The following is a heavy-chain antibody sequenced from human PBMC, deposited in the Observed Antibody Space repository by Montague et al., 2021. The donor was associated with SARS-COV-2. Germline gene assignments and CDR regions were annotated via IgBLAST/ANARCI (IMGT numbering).Heavy chain of an antibody. D-gene: IGHD3-3*01. Sequence: TLSLTCTVSGGSISSGGYYWSWIRQHPGKGLEWIGYIYYSGSTYYNPSLKSRVTISVDTSKNQFSLKLSSVTAADTAVYYCARAQTIFGMVITSFDYWGQGTLVTVSS. V-gene: IGHV4-31*03. CDR2: IYYSGST. CDR1: GGSISSGGYY. CDR3: ARAQTIFGMVITSFDY. J-gene: IGHJ4*02.